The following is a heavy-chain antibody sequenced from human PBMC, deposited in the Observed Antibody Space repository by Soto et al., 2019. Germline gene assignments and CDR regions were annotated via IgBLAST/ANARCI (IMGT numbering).Heavy chain of an antibody. Sequence: GGSLRLSCAASGFTFSSYSMNWVRQAPGKGLEWVSSISSSSTAIFYGDSVKGRFIISRDNAENSLYLQMNSLRAEDTAVYYCVSHTCPVECYSLGDWGLGTLVPVSS. CDR3: VSHTCPVECYSLGD. CDR1: GFTFSSYS. D-gene: IGHD2-21*01. J-gene: IGHJ4*02. CDR2: ISSSSTAI. V-gene: IGHV3-21*01.